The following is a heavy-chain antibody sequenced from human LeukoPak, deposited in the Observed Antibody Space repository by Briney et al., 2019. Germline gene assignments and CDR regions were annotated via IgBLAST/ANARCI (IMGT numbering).Heavy chain of an antibody. CDR2: ISGYNGNA. V-gene: IGHV1-18*01. Sequence: GASVKVSCMASGYTFMNYGTSWVRQAPGQGLEWMGWISGYNGNADYAQRFQGRLTKTTDTSASTVYMELSRLRSDDTAIYFCARRGYCSSSACSFDLWGQGALVTVSS. CDR1: GYTFMNYG. CDR3: ARRGYCSSSACSFDL. D-gene: IGHD2-2*01. J-gene: IGHJ4*02.